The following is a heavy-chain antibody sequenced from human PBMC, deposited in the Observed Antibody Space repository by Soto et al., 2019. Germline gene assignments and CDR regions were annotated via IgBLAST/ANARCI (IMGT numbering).Heavy chain of an antibody. D-gene: IGHD1-26*01. J-gene: IGHJ6*02. CDR2: LISIFGTA. V-gene: IGHV1-69*12. CDR3: ASHSGSSPEGRYYYGMDV. CDR1: GGTFSSYA. Sequence: QVQLVQSGAEVKKPGSSVKVSCKASGGTFSSYAISWVRQAPGQGLQWMGGLISIFGTADYAQKFQGRVTSTAAESTSTAYMELSSLRSEDTAVYYCASHSGSSPEGRYYYGMDVWGQGTTVTVSS.